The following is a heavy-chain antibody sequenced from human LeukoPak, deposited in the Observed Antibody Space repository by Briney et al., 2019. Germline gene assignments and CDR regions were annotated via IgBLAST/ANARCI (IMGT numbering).Heavy chain of an antibody. J-gene: IGHJ4*02. CDR3: ARGIVAPRD. CDR2: IYYSGST. CDR1: GGSISSSSYY. V-gene: IGHV4-39*07. D-gene: IGHD5-12*01. Sequence: SETLSLTCTVSGGSISSSSYYWGWIRQPPGKGLEWIGSIYYSGSTYYNPSLKSRVTMSVDTSKNQFSLKLSSVTAADTAVYYCARGIVAPRDWGQGTLVTVSS.